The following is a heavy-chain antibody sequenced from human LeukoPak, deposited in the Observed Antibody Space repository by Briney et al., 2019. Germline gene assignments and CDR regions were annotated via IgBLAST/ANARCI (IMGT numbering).Heavy chain of an antibody. V-gene: IGHV1-2*02. CDR1: GYTFTVYY. CDR3: AYTAALNWFDP. CDR2: INPNSGGT. Sequence: ASVKVSCKASGYTFTVYYMHWVRQAPGQGLEWMGWINPNSGGTDYAQKFQGRVTMTRDTCISTAYMELSRLRSDDTAVYYCAYTAALNWFDPWGQGTLVTVSS. J-gene: IGHJ5*02. D-gene: IGHD5-18*01.